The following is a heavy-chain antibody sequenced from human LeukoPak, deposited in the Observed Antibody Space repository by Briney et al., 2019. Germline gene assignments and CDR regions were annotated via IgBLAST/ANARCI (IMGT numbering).Heavy chain of an antibody. D-gene: IGHD6-13*01. V-gene: IGHV3-23*01. J-gene: IGHJ4*02. CDR3: AKTRPLDSSSWSHGDY. CDR2: ISGSGDST. Sequence: PGGSLRLSCVASGFTFSSYAMSWVRQAPGKGLEWVSAISGSGDSTYYGDSVKGRFTISRDNSKNTLYLQMNSLRAEDTAVYYCAKTRPLDSSSWSHGDYWGQGTLVTVSS. CDR1: GFTFSSYA.